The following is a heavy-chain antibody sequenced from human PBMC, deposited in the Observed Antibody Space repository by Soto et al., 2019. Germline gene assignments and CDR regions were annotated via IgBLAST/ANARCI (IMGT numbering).Heavy chain of an antibody. CDR2: INHSGST. V-gene: IGHV4-34*01. D-gene: IGHD2-2*01. Sequence: ETLSLTCAVYGGSFNHDYWSWIRQPPGKGLEWIGEINHSGSTNYNPSLKSRVTISVDTSKNQFSLKLTSVTAADTAVYYCARVGLRYCSSTSCSPGWGQGTLVTVSS. CDR1: GGSFNHDY. CDR3: ARVGLRYCSSTSCSPG. J-gene: IGHJ4*02.